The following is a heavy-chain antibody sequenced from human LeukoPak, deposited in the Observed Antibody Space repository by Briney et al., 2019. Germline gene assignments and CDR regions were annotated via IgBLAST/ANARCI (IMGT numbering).Heavy chain of an antibody. CDR1: GGSISSYY. CDR3: ARARPNYYDSSGSWFDP. Sequence: PSETLSLTCTVSGGSISSYYWSWIRQPPGKGLEWIGYIYYSGSTNYNPSLKSRVTISVDTSKNQFSLKLSSVTAADTAVYYCARARPNYYDSSGSWFDPWGQGTLVTVSS. D-gene: IGHD3-22*01. J-gene: IGHJ5*02. V-gene: IGHV4-59*08. CDR2: IYYSGST.